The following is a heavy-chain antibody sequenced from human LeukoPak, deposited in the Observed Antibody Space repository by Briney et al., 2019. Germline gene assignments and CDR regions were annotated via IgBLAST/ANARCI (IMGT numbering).Heavy chain of an antibody. D-gene: IGHD3-3*01. Sequence: GGSLRLSCAASGFTFSSYGMHWVRQAPGKGLEWVAFIRYDGSNKYYADSVKGRFTISRDNARNSLYLQMNSLRAEDTAVYYCARDPTPYHFWSGSPNGDAFDIWGQGTMVTVSS. J-gene: IGHJ3*02. CDR1: GFTFSSYG. CDR2: IRYDGSNK. V-gene: IGHV3-30*02. CDR3: ARDPTPYHFWSGSPNGDAFDI.